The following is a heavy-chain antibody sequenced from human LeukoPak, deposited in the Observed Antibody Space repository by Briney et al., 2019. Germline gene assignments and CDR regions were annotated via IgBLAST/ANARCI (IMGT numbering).Heavy chain of an antibody. V-gene: IGHV4-31*03. CDR3: ARDRPPGYYTRYYYYGMDV. J-gene: IGHJ6*02. Sequence: SQTLSLTYTVSGGSISSGGYYWSWIRQHPGKGLEWIGYIYYSGSTYYNPSLKSRVTISVDTSKNQFSLKLSSVTAADTAVYYCARDRPPGYYTRYYYYGMDVWGQGATVTVSS. D-gene: IGHD3-22*01. CDR1: GGSISSGGYY. CDR2: IYYSGST.